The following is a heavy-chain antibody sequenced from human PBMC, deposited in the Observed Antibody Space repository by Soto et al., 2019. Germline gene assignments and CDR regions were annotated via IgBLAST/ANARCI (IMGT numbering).Heavy chain of an antibody. Sequence: EVQLVESGGGLVKPGGSLRLSCAASGFTFSSYSMNWVRQAPGKGLEWVSSISSSSSYIYYADSVKGRFTISRDNAKNXXYXQXXRLRAEDTAVYYCARDAFAVTTSFLSDYYYYGMDVWGQGTTVTVSS. CDR2: ISSSSSYI. J-gene: IGHJ6*02. CDR3: ARDAFAVTTSFLSDYYYYGMDV. D-gene: IGHD4-4*01. V-gene: IGHV3-21*01. CDR1: GFTFSSYS.